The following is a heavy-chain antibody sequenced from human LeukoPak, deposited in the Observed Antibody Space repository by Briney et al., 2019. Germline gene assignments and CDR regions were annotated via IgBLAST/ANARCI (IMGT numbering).Heavy chain of an antibody. D-gene: IGHD5-12*01. Sequence: GASVKVSCKASGYTFTGYYMHWVRQAPGQGLEWMGWINPNSGGTNYARKFQGRVTMTRGTSISTAYMELSRLRSDDTAVYYCARDLGPSGYDPVDYWGQGTLVTVSS. V-gene: IGHV1-2*02. CDR3: ARDLGPSGYDPVDY. J-gene: IGHJ4*02. CDR1: GYTFTGYY. CDR2: INPNSGGT.